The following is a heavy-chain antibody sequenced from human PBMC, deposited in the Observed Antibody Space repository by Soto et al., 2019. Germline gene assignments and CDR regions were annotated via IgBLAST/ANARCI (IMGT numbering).Heavy chain of an antibody. J-gene: IGHJ6*02. D-gene: IGHD3-22*01. CDR3: AKEYSSGYPPGLYYYYYGMDV. CDR2: ISGSGGST. V-gene: IGHV3-23*01. CDR1: GFTFSSYA. Sequence: PGGSLRLSCTASGFTFSSYAMSWVRQAPGKGLEWVSAISGSGGSTYYADSVKGRFTISRDNSKNTLYLQMNSLRAEDTAVYYCAKEYSSGYPPGLYYYYYGMDVWGQGTTVTVSS.